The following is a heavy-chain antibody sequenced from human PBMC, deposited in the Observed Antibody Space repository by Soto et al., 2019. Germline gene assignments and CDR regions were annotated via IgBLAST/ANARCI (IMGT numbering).Heavy chain of an antibody. Sequence: GGSLRLSCAAAGFSFSHYAMHWVRQPPGKGLEWVALISYDGDNRYFSDSVRGRFTISRDNYKTTVHLEMNDLRLDDTATYYCVRHHPDSSNALDLGGPGTLVTVSS. V-gene: IGHV3-30-3*01. CDR2: ISYDGDNR. J-gene: IGHJ5*02. CDR1: GFSFSHYA. D-gene: IGHD3-22*01. CDR3: VRHHPDSSNALDL.